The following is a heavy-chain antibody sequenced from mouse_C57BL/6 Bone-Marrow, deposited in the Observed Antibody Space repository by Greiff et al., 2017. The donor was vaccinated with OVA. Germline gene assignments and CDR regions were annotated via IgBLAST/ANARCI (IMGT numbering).Heavy chain of an antibody. V-gene: IGHV2-5*01. D-gene: IGHD1-1*01. Sequence: VKVVESGPGLVQPSQSLSITCTVSGFSLTSYGVHWVRQSPGKGLEWLGVIWRGGSTDYNAAFMSRLSITKDNSKSQVFFKMNSLQADDTAIYYCAKNLLLRYYYAMDYWGQGTSVTVSS. J-gene: IGHJ4*01. CDR2: IWRGGST. CDR3: AKNLLLRYYYAMDY. CDR1: GFSLTSYG.